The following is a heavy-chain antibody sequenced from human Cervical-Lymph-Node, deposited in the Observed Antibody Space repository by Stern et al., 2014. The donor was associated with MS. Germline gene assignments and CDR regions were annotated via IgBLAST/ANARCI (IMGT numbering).Heavy chain of an antibody. Sequence: DQMVESGAEVKKPGASVKVSCKASGYTFTSHYMHWVRQAPGQGLEWVGIINPSGDSASYAQKFQGTGTMTRETSTITLYMELSSLRSEDTAVYYCASGTGSKRPAGNYWGQGTLVTVSS. V-gene: IGHV1-46*01. CDR1: GYTFTSHY. J-gene: IGHJ4*02. CDR2: INPSGDSA. CDR3: ASGTGSKRPAGNY. D-gene: IGHD3/OR15-3a*01.